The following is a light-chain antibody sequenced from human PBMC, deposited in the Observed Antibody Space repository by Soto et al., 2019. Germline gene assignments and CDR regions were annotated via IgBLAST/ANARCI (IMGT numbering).Light chain of an antibody. CDR1: QSVGNN. CDR2: GAS. Sequence: EIVMTQSPATLSVPPGERATLSCRASQSVGNNVAWYQQKPGQAPRLLIYGASTRATGVPARFSGSGSGTEFTLTISSLQSEDFALYYCQQHNNWPPWTFGQGTKVEIK. V-gene: IGKV3-15*01. CDR3: QQHNNWPPWT. J-gene: IGKJ1*01.